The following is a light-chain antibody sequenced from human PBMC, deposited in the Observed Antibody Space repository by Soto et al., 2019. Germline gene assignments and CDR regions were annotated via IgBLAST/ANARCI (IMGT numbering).Light chain of an antibody. J-gene: IGKJ2*01. V-gene: IGKV3-15*01. CDR2: DAS. CDR3: QQYNNWPPFT. CDR1: QSVSTK. Sequence: EIVMTQSPATLSVSPGERATLSCRASQSVSTKLAWYQQKPGQAPRLLIYDASTRATGIPARFSGSGSGTEFTLAISSLQSEDFAVYYCQQYNNWPPFTLGQGTKVDIK.